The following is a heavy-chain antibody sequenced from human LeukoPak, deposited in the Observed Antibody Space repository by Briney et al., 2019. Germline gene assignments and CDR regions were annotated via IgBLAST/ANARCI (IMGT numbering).Heavy chain of an antibody. V-gene: IGHV1-2*02. Sequence: ASVKVSCKASGYTFTGYYMHWVRQAPGQGLEWMGWINPNSGGTNYAQKFQGRVTMTRDTSISTAYMELSRLRSDDTAVYYCARDKYFDSSGYYYGTFDYWGQGTLVTVSS. CDR2: INPNSGGT. CDR3: ARDKYFDSSGYYYGTFDY. CDR1: GYTFTGYY. D-gene: IGHD3-22*01. J-gene: IGHJ4*02.